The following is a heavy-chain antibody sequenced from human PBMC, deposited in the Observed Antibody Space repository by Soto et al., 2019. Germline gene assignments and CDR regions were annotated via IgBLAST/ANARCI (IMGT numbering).Heavy chain of an antibody. CDR2: ISWNSGSI. V-gene: IGHV3-9*01. J-gene: IGHJ3*01. CDR1: GFTFDDYA. D-gene: IGHD3-3*01. CDR3: ARSAQNFDFWSDIEAFDV. Sequence: GGSLRLSCAASGFTFDDYAMHWVRQAPGKGLEWVSGISWNSGSIGYADSVKGRFTISRDNAKNSLYLQMNSLRAEDTAVYYCARSAQNFDFWSDIEAFDVWGQGTEVTVSS.